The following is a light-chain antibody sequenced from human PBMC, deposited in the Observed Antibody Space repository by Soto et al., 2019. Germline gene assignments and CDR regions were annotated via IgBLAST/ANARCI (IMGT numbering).Light chain of an antibody. J-gene: IGKJ4*01. CDR3: QQYNKWPLT. V-gene: IGKV3-15*01. Sequence: EIVMTQSPATLSVSPGERATLSCRASEIVSGNLAWYQQKPGQSPRLLIYGVSTRATGIPARFSGSVSGTEFTLTIRSLQSEDFAVYYCQQYNKWPLTFGGGTKVEIK. CDR2: GVS. CDR1: EIVSGN.